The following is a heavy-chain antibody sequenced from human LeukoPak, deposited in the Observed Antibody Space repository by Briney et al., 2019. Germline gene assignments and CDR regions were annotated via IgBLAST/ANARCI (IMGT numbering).Heavy chain of an antibody. CDR1: GVAFSNYW. CDR3: ASDDLSHSDYYDTRDAFDI. CDR2: MNIDGRRL. D-gene: IGHD3-22*01. J-gene: IGHJ3*02. V-gene: IGHV3-74*01. Sequence: VGCLRLSCAASGVAFSNYWMRWIPQAPGKGLLWVSRMNIDGRRLDYAVSVKGLFTISRDNAKKTLYLQMNSLRADATAVYYCASDDLSHSDYYDTRDAFDIWGQGTMVTVSS.